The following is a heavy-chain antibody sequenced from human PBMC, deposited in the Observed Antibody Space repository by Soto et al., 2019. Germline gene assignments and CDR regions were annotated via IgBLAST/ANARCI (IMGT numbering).Heavy chain of an antibody. D-gene: IGHD6-25*01. CDR1: GFTFSSYA. Sequence: QVQLVESGGGVVQPGRFLRLSCAASGFTFSSYAMHWVRQAPGKGLEWVAVISYDGSNKYYADSVKGRFTISRDNSKNTLYLQMNSLRAEDTAVYYCARDRGEQRFDYWGQGTLVTVSS. J-gene: IGHJ4*02. CDR3: ARDRGEQRFDY. V-gene: IGHV3-30-3*01. CDR2: ISYDGSNK.